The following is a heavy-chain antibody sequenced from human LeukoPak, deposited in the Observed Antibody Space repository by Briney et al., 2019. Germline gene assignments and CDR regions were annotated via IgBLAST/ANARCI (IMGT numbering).Heavy chain of an antibody. CDR3: ARDIVVVPAAHNWFDP. CDR1: GYTFTSYG. V-gene: IGHV1-18*01. CDR2: ISAYNGNT. Sequence: ASVKDSCKASGYTFTSYGISWVRQAPGQGLEWMGWISAYNGNTNYAQKLQGRVTMTTDTSTSTAYMELRSLRSDDTAVYYCARDIVVVPAAHNWFDPWGQGTLVTVSS. J-gene: IGHJ5*02. D-gene: IGHD2-2*01.